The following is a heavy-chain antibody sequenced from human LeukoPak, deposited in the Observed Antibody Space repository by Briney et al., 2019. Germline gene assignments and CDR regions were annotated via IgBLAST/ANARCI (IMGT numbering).Heavy chain of an antibody. D-gene: IGHD6-19*01. Sequence: GGSLRLSCAASGFTFSSYGMHWVRQAPGKGLEWVAVISYDGSNKYYADSVKGRFTISRDNSKNTLYLQMNSLRAEDTAVYYCAKGGQFFDYWGQGTLVTVSS. J-gene: IGHJ4*02. CDR3: AKGGQFFDY. CDR2: ISYDGSNK. CDR1: GFTFSSYG. V-gene: IGHV3-30*18.